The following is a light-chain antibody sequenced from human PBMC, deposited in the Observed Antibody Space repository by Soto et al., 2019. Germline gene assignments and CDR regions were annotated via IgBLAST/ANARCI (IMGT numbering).Light chain of an antibody. CDR1: QSVSRK. J-gene: IGKJ1*01. CDR3: QQYDKWPRT. V-gene: IGKV3-15*01. CDR2: GAS. Sequence: EIVMTQSPATLSVSPGEIATLSCRASQSVSRKLAWYQQTRGQAPRLLMYGASTRATGVPARFSGSGSGTEFTLTISNLQSEDFAVYHCQQYDKWPRTFGQGTKVDIK.